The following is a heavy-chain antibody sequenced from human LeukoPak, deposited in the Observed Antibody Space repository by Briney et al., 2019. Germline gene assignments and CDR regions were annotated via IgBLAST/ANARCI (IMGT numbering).Heavy chain of an antibody. V-gene: IGHV3-15*01. D-gene: IGHD2-8*02. CDR3: ATYCAGGACYSWEDFGY. Sequence: GVSLRLSCAASGFTFRNAWMSWVRQAPGKGLEWVTRIKSNSGGVSPDYAAPVGGRFTISRDDSKNTLYLQMNSLQNVDSAMYYCATYCAGGACYSWEDFGYWGQGTLVTVAS. J-gene: IGHJ4*02. CDR1: GFTFRNAW. CDR2: IKSNSGGVSP.